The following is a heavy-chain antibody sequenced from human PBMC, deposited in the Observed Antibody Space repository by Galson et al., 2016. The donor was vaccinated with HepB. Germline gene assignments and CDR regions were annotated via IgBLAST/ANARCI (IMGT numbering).Heavy chain of an antibody. CDR3: ARDPRTYGVDY. Sequence: SLRLSCAASGFAFHGYAMHWVRQAPGKGLEWVAIIWFDGSDKYYADSVKGRFTISRDNSKNTLYLQMNSLRAEDTAVYYCARDPRTYGVDYWGQGTLVTVSS. CDR2: IWFDGSDK. J-gene: IGHJ4*02. V-gene: IGHV3-33*01. CDR1: GFAFHGYA. D-gene: IGHD3-10*01.